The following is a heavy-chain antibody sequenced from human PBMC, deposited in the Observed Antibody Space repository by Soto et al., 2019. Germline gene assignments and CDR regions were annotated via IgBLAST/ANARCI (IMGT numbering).Heavy chain of an antibody. D-gene: IGHD6-13*01. CDR3: ARNILAAAGYYYGMDV. Sequence: WSSVKVSCKASGYTFTSYYMHWVRQAPGQGLEWMGIINPSGGSTSYAQKFQGRVTMTRDTSTSTVYMELSSLRSEDTAVYYCARNILAAAGYYYGMDVWGQGTTVTVSS. CDR1: GYTFTSYY. CDR2: INPSGGST. J-gene: IGHJ6*02. V-gene: IGHV1-46*01.